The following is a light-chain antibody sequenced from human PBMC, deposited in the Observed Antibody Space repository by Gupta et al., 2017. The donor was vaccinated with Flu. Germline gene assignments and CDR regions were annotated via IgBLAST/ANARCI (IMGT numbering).Light chain of an antibody. V-gene: IGLV2-14*01. CDR3: ASYTTTSTWV. J-gene: IGLJ3*02. CDR2: EVT. CDR1: SSDVGGYNY. Sequence: QSALTQPASVSGSPVQSITISCTGTSSDVGGYNYVSWYQQHPGKAPKLMIYEVTDRPSGVSNRVSGSKSGNTASLTIAGLHAEDEADDVCASYTTTSTWVFGGGTKLTVL.